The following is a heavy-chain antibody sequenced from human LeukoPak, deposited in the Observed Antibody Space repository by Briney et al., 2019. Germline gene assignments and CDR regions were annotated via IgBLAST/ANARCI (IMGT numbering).Heavy chain of an antibody. CDR3: ARDPIIGAFDI. CDR2: INPNSGGT. J-gene: IGHJ3*02. Sequence: ASVKVSCKASGYTFTSYGISWVRQAPGQGLEWMGWINPNSGGTNYAQKFQGRVTMTRDTSISTAYMELSRLRFDDTAVYYCARDPIIGAFDIWGQGTMVTVSS. V-gene: IGHV1-2*02. D-gene: IGHD3-3*01. CDR1: GYTFTSYG.